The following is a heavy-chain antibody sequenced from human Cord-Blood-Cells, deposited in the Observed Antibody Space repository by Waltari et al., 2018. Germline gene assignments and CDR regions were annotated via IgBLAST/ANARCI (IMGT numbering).Heavy chain of an antibody. CDR2: IYYIGST. Sequence: QVQLQESGPGLVKPSETLSLTCTVSGGSISSYYWSWIRQPPGKGLEWIGYIYYIGSTNYNPSLKSRVTISVDTSKNQFSLKLSSVTAADTAVYYCARMYSSSWNWFDPWGQGTLVTVSS. CDR1: GGSISSYY. J-gene: IGHJ5*02. CDR3: ARMYSSSWNWFDP. D-gene: IGHD6-13*01. V-gene: IGHV4-59*01.